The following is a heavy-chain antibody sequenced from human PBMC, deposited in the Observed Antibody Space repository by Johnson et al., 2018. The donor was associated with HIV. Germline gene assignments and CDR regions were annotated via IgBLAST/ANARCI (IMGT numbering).Heavy chain of an antibody. CDR3: ARGDTAMGYDAFDI. Sequence: QVLLVESGGGVVQPGRSLRLSCAASGFTFSNYAMHWVRQAPGKGLEWVTLISHDGINKYYADSVKGRFTISRDNSKNTLYLQMNSLRAEDTAVYYCARGDTAMGYDAFDIWGQGTMVTVSS. J-gene: IGHJ3*02. CDR1: GFTFSNYA. D-gene: IGHD5-18*01. CDR2: ISHDGINK. V-gene: IGHV3-30-3*01.